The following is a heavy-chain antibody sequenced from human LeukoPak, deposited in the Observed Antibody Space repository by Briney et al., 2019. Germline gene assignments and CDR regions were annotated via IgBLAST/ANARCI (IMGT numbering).Heavy chain of an antibody. CDR3: ARDGCIGSVPPTRSGWFDP. V-gene: IGHV3-11*01. Sequence: WGSLRLSCAASGCTFSDYYMSWIRQPPGKGLEWVSYISSSGSTIYYADSVKGRFTISRDNVTNSLYLQMNRLRAEDTAVSYSARDGCIGSVPPTRSGWFDPWGQGTLVTVSS. CDR2: ISSSGSTI. D-gene: IGHD3-3*02. J-gene: IGHJ5*02. CDR1: GCTFSDYY.